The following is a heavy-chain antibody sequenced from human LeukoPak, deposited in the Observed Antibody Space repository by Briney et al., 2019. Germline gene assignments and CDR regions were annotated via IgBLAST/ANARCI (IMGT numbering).Heavy chain of an antibody. Sequence: GGCLRLACAASGFTFSNSWMNSVRQAPGRGLEWVANIKQEGSERYYVDSVKVRFTISGDNAKQSRYLQMNSPRDDDTTLYHCVRGAGWVFDFWGQGTLVTVSS. D-gene: IGHD1-14*01. CDR3: VRGAGWVFDF. J-gene: IGHJ4*02. CDR1: GFTFSNSW. V-gene: IGHV3-7*01. CDR2: IKQEGSER.